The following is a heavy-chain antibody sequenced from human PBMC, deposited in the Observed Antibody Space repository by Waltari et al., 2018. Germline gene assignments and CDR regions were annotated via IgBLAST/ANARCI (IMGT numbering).Heavy chain of an antibody. D-gene: IGHD6-13*01. CDR2: IYRGGET. CDR1: GVIVSNNY. Sequence: EVHLVESGGGLVHPGDSVRLSCAASGVIVSNNYMSWVRQPPGKGLEWVSVIYRGGETYYADSVNGRFTISRDNSKNTLDLQMNNVRAEDTAVYYCTSDHGLSWPLDWGQGTMVTVSS. CDR3: TSDHGLSWPLD. V-gene: IGHV3-53*01. J-gene: IGHJ4*02.